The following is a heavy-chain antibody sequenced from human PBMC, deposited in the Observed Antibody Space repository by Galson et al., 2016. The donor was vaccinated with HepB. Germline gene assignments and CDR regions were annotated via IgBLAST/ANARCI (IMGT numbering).Heavy chain of an antibody. J-gene: IGHJ6*02. Sequence: SLRLSCAASGFSFGSYALSWVRQAPGKGLEWVSVISGSGDSVHHADSVKGRFTISRDKPKNTVYLQMNSLRAEDTAVYYCAKDRTPWSYYGSGRYPLRGMDVWGQGTTLTVSS. CDR3: AKDRTPWSYYGSGRYPLRGMDV. D-gene: IGHD3-10*01. CDR1: GFSFGSYA. V-gene: IGHV3-23*01. CDR2: ISGSGDSV.